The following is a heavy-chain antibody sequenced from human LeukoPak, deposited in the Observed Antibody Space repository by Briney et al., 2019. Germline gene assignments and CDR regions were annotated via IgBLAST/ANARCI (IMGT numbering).Heavy chain of an antibody. Sequence: PGGSLRLSCAASGFTFSSYGMHWVRQAPGKGLEWVAVIWYDGSNKYYADSVKGRFTISRDNSKNTLYLQMNSLRAEDTAVYYCARERQLGEWLASYYYYGMDVWGQGTTVTVPS. J-gene: IGHJ6*02. V-gene: IGHV3-33*01. CDR2: IWYDGSNK. CDR3: ARERQLGEWLASYYYYGMDV. CDR1: GFTFSSYG. D-gene: IGHD6-19*01.